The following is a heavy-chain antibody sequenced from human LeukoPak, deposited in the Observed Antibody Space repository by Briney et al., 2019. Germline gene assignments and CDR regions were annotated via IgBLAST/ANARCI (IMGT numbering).Heavy chain of an antibody. D-gene: IGHD2-15*01. J-gene: IGHJ5*02. Sequence: GGSLRLSCATSGFTFSRYEMNWVRQAPGKGPEWVSYISGSGDTIYYADSVKGRFTISRDNAKNSLYLQMNSLRAEDTAVYYCASLVYCSGGGCYSDNWFDPWGQGTLVTVSS. CDR3: ASLVYCSGGGCYSDNWFDP. CDR1: GFTFSRYE. CDR2: ISGSGDTI. V-gene: IGHV3-48*03.